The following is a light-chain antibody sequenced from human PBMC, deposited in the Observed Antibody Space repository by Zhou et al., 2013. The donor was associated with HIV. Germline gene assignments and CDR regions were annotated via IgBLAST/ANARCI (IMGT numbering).Light chain of an antibody. V-gene: IGKV1D-8*03. J-gene: IGKJ2*01. Sequence: VIWMTQSPSLLSASTGDRVTISCRMSQDISNYLAWYRQKPGKAPKLLIYGASSLQSGVPSRFSGSGFGTDFTLTINRLHPEDFATYYCQQANRFPQTFGQGTKVEIK. CDR3: QQANRFPQT. CDR1: QDISNY. CDR2: GAS.